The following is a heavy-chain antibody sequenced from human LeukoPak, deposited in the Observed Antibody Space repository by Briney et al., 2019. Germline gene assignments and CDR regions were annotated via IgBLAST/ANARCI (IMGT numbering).Heavy chain of an antibody. CDR2: IYYSGST. CDR1: GGSISSSSYY. Sequence: SETLSLTCTVSGGSISSSSYYWGWIRRPPGKGLEWIGSIYYSGSTYYNPSLKSRVTISVDTSKDQFSLKLSSVTAADTAVYYCARLPRTVTLDYWGQGTLVTVSS. J-gene: IGHJ4*02. CDR3: ARLPRTVTLDY. V-gene: IGHV4-39*01. D-gene: IGHD1/OR15-1a*01.